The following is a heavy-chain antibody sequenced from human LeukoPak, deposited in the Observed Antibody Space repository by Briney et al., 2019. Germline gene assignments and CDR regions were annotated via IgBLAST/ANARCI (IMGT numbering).Heavy chain of an antibody. J-gene: IGHJ4*02. Sequence: ASVKVSCKTSGYTFTAYYIHWVRQAPGQGLEWMGWINPNSGDTNYGQNFQGRVTMTRDTSISTAYMELSRLRSDDTAMYYCARIKWAVANDWGQGTLVTVSS. CDR3: ARIKWAVAND. CDR2: INPNSGDT. V-gene: IGHV1-2*02. CDR1: GYTFTAYY. D-gene: IGHD4-11*01.